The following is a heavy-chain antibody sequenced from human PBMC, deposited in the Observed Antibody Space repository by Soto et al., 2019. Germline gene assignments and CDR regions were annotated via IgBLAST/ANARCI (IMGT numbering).Heavy chain of an antibody. J-gene: IGHJ4*02. CDR3: ARDLPPRDYFDF. Sequence: QVQLQESGPGLVKPSETLSLTCKVSGGSIGSFYWSWIRQSPGKGLEWIGYIYNGGSTTYNPSLKSRLSMSVDPSKNPFSLRLSSVPATDPAVYYCARDLPPRDYFDFWGQGTLVTVSS. CDR2: IYNGGST. V-gene: IGHV4-59*01. CDR1: GGSIGSFY.